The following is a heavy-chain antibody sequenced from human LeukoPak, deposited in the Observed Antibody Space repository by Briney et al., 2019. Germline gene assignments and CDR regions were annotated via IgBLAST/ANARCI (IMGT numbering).Heavy chain of an antibody. CDR2: INPNSGGT. J-gene: IGHJ3*02. CDR1: GYTFTGYY. V-gene: IGHV1-2*02. CDR3: ARVFTRIAAEPFDI. D-gene: IGHD6-13*01. Sequence: ASVKVSCKASGYTFTGYYMHWVRQAPGQGPEWMGWINPNSGGTNYAQKFQGRVTMTRDTSISTAYMELSRLRSDDTAVYYCARVFTRIAAEPFDIWGQGTMVTVSS.